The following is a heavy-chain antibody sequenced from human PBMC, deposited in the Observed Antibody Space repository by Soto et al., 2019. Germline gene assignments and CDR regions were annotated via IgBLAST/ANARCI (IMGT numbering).Heavy chain of an antibody. CDR3: ARDQSWDGYNSVDY. J-gene: IGHJ4*02. CDR2: ISNDGSNK. CDR1: GFTFSSYA. Sequence: QVQLVESGGGVVQPGRSLRLSCAASGFTFSSYAMHWVHQAPGKGLEWVAVISNDGSNKYYADSVKGRFTISRDNSKNTLYLLMNSLRPEDTAVYYCARDQSWDGYNSVDYWGQGTLVTVSS. V-gene: IGHV3-30-3*01. D-gene: IGHD5-12*01.